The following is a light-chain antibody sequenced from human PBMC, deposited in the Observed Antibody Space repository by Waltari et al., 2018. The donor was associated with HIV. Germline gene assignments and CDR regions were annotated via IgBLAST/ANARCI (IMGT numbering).Light chain of an antibody. CDR1: QSVTST. CDR2: GAF. Sequence: EIVMTQSPATLSVSPGERVTLSCRARQSVTSTLAWYQQKPGQPPRLLLYGAFGSAAGIPARFSGGGSGTEFTLTISSLQSEDVAVYYCQQYENWPPITFGQGTRLEIK. J-gene: IGKJ5*01. CDR3: QQYENWPPIT. V-gene: IGKV3-15*01.